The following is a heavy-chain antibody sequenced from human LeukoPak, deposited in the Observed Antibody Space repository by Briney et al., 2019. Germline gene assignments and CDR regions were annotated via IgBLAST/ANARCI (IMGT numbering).Heavy chain of an antibody. J-gene: IGHJ4*02. Sequence: PGGSLRLSCSASGSSLSDYGMSWVRQAPGKGLEWVANIKQDGSEKYYVDSVKGRFTISRDNAKNSLYLQMNSLRAEDTAVYYCARAHSSSWREYFDYWGQGTLVTVSS. CDR3: ARAHSSSWREYFDY. CDR2: IKQDGSEK. V-gene: IGHV3-7*01. D-gene: IGHD6-13*01. CDR1: GSSLSDYG.